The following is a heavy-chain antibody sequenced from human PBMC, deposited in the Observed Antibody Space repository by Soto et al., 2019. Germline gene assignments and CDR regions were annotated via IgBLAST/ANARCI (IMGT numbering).Heavy chain of an antibody. CDR3: VRRHVSATGIDWFEP. CDR2: INAANGDT. CDR1: GYTFTSYG. J-gene: IGHJ5*02. D-gene: IGHD6-13*01. V-gene: IGHV1-3*01. Sequence: ASLKVSCKASGYTFTSYGIDWVRQAPGQRLEWMGWINAANGDTKYSPKFQGRVTITRDTSASTAYMELSSLRSEDTAVYYCVRRHVSATGIDWFEPWGQGTLVTVSS.